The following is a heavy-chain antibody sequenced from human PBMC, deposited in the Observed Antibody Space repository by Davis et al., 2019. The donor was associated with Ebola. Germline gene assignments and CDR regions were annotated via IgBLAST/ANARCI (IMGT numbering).Heavy chain of an antibody. D-gene: IGHD3-22*01. CDR2: ISSSSSYI. J-gene: IGHJ4*02. CDR3: GDIVGGGD. Sequence: GESLKISCAASGFTFSSYSMNWVRQAPGKGLEWFSSISSSSSYIYYADSVKGRFTISRDNAKNSLYLQMNSLRAEDTAVYYCGDIVGGGDWGQGTLVTVSS. V-gene: IGHV3-21*01. CDR1: GFTFSSYS.